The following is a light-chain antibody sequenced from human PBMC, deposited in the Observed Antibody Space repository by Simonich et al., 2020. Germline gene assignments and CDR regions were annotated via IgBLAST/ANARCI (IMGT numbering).Light chain of an antibody. V-gene: IGKV4-1*01. Sequence: DIVMTQSPDSLAVSLGERATINCKSSQSVLYISNNKNYLAWYQQKPGQPPKLLIYWASTRESRVPARCSGSGSGTDLPLTISSLQAEDVAVYYCQQYYSTPITFGQGTRLEIK. CDR2: WAS. CDR1: QSVLYISNNKNY. CDR3: QQYYSTPIT. J-gene: IGKJ5*01.